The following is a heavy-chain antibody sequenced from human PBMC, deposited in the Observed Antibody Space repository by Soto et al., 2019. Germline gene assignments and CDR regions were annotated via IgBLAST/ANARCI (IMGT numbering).Heavy chain of an antibody. D-gene: IGHD2-2*01. CDR1: GFTFSSYW. J-gene: IGHJ4*02. Sequence: EVQLVESGGGLVQPGGSLRLSCAASGFTFSSYWMHWVRQAPGKGLVWVSRINSDGSSTSYADSVKGRFTISRDNAKNTLYLQMNSLRAEDTAVYYCARDSYDIVVVPAASQPFDYWGQGTLVTVS. V-gene: IGHV3-74*01. CDR2: INSDGSST. CDR3: ARDSYDIVVVPAASQPFDY.